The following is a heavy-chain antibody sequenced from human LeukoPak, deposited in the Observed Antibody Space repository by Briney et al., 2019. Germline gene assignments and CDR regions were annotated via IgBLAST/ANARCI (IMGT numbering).Heavy chain of an antibody. CDR2: ISGTSAYT. Sequence: PGGSLRLSCAASGFTFSRHIMNWVRQAPGKGLEWVSSISGTSAYTYYRDSVKGRFTVSRDNAKNSLILQMDSLRADDTAAYYCARAAVVVGEYSHYYFMDVWGRGTTVSVSS. D-gene: IGHD2-21*01. CDR1: GFTFSRHI. CDR3: ARAAVVVGEYSHYYFMDV. J-gene: IGHJ6*03. V-gene: IGHV3-21*01.